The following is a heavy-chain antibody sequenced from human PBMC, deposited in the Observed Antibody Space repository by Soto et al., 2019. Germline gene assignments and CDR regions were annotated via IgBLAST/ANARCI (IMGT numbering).Heavy chain of an antibody. CDR2: ISAYNGNT. D-gene: IGHD3-3*01. Sequence: QVQLVQSGAEVKKPGASVKVSCKASGYTFTGYYMHWVRQAPGQGLEWMGWISAYNGNTNYAQKLQGRVTMTTDTSTSTAYMELRSLRSDDTAVYYCARDSERLSTGYYGMDVWGQGTTVTVSS. V-gene: IGHV1-18*04. CDR1: GYTFTGYY. CDR3: ARDSERLSTGYYGMDV. J-gene: IGHJ6*02.